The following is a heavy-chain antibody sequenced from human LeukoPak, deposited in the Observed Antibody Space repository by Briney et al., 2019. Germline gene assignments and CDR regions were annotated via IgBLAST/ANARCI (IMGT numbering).Heavy chain of an antibody. CDR1: GYSISSVYY. V-gene: IGHV4-38-2*02. J-gene: IGHJ4*02. D-gene: IGHD6-13*01. Sequence: SETLSLTCIVSGYSISSVYYWGWIRQPPGKGLEWIGSIYHSGSTYYNPSLKSRVTISVDTSKNRFSLKLNSVTAADTALYYCARQLYSSRFDYWGQGTLVTVSS. CDR3: ARQLYSSRFDY. CDR2: IYHSGST.